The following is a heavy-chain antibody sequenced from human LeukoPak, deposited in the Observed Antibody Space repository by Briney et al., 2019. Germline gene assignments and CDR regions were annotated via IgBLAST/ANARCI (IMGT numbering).Heavy chain of an antibody. Sequence: PGGSLRLSCAASGFTVNSNDMSWVRQAPGKGLECISVIYSGGSTDYADSVKGRLTISRDNSKNTLYLQMNSLRAEDTAVFYCAKDRDDYVWGSYLGAFDIWGQGTMVTVSS. CDR1: GFTVNSND. J-gene: IGHJ3*02. D-gene: IGHD3-16*01. CDR2: IYSGGST. CDR3: AKDRDDYVWGSYLGAFDI. V-gene: IGHV3-53*01.